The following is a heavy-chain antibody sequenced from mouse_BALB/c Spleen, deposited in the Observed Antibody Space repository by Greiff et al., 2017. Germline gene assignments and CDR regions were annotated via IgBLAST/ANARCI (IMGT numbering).Heavy chain of an antibody. Sequence: EVKLMESGPGLVKPSQSLSLTCTVTGYSITSDYAWNWIRQFPGNKLEWMGYISYSGSTSYNPSLKSRISITRDTSKNQFFLQLNSVTTEDTATYYCAREEVYYYGSSYPFAYWGQGTLVTVSA. D-gene: IGHD1-1*01. J-gene: IGHJ3*01. CDR2: ISYSGST. V-gene: IGHV3-2*02. CDR1: GYSITSDYA. CDR3: AREEVYYYGSSYPFAY.